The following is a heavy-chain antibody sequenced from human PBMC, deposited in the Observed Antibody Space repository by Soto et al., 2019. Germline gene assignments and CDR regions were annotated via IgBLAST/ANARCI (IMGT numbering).Heavy chain of an antibody. J-gene: IGHJ4*02. D-gene: IGHD5-12*01. CDR2: IIPLPDTT. CDR3: VRDSPIGSTFSGYDGIDY. Sequence: QVQLVQSGAEVKKPGSSVKVSCKTSGGTFSNDIITWVRQAPGQGLEGMGRIIPLPDTTNYAQKFQGRVTITADKSTCTAYMELNSLRSEDTAVYYCVRDSPIGSTFSGYDGIDYWGQGTLVTVSS. CDR1: GGTFSNDI. V-gene: IGHV1-69*08.